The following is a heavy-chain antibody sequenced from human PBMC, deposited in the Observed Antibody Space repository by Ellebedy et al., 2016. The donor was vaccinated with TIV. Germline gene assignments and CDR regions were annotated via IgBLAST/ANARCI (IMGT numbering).Heavy chain of an antibody. CDR3: ARVESRRYYDFWSGHIWRAWFNP. Sequence: ASVKVSXXASGYTFTSYGISWVRQAPGQGLEWMGWISAYNGNTNYAQKLQGRVTMTTDTSTSTAYMELRSLRSDDTAVYYCARVESRRYYDFWSGHIWRAWFNPWGQGTLVTVSS. CDR2: ISAYNGNT. V-gene: IGHV1-18*01. D-gene: IGHD3-3*01. CDR1: GYTFTSYG. J-gene: IGHJ5*02.